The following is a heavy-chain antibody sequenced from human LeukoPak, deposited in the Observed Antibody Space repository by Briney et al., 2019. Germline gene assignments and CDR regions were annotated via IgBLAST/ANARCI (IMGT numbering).Heavy chain of an antibody. Sequence: GGSLRLSCVASGFSFSTYDMNWVRQAPGKGLEWVSAITSTSNHINYADSVKGRFTISRDGANNSLYLQMNSLRAEDTAVYYCARVYSANGYGSGYYDYWGQGTLVTVSS. D-gene: IGHD3-10*01. CDR1: GFSFSTYD. V-gene: IGHV3-21*01. J-gene: IGHJ4*02. CDR2: ITSTSNHI. CDR3: ARVYSANGYGSGYYDY.